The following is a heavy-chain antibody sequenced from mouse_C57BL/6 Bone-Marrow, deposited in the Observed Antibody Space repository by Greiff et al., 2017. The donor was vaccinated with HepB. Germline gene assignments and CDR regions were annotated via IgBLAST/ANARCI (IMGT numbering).Heavy chain of an antibody. CDR1: GFTFSDYY. J-gene: IGHJ4*01. CDR3: ARHQTMVTSYYYAMDY. V-gene: IGHV5-12*01. Sequence: DVKLVESGGGLVQPGGSLKLSCAASGFTFSDYYMYWVRQTPEKRLEWVAYISNGGGSTYYPDTVKGRFTISRDNAKNTLYLQMSRLKSEDTAMYYCARHQTMVTSYYYAMDYGCQGTSVTVSS. CDR2: ISNGGGST. D-gene: IGHD2-3*01.